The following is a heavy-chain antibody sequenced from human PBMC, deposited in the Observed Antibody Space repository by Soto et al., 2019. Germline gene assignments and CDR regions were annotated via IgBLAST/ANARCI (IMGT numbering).Heavy chain of an antibody. Sequence: SETLSLTCAVSGGSITNSNWWSWVRQSPGKGLEWIGEIYHSGSTNYNPSLKSRVTMSVDKSKNQFSLILSSVTAADTAVYYCARKDVVLVAVDYWGQGTLVTVSS. J-gene: IGHJ4*02. CDR2: IYHSGST. CDR3: ARKDVVLVAVDY. V-gene: IGHV4-4*02. CDR1: GGSITNSNW. D-gene: IGHD2-15*01.